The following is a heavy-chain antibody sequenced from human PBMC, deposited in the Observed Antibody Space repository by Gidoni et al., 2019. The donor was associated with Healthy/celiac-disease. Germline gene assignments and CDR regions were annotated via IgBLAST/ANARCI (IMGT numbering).Heavy chain of an antibody. CDR2: IYYSGST. D-gene: IGHD4-17*01. CDR1: GASISSGGYY. V-gene: IGHV4-31*03. J-gene: IGHJ1*01. Sequence: QVQLQESGPGLVKPSQTLSLTCTVSGASISSGGYYWSWIRQHPGKGLEWIGYIYYSGSTYYNPSLKSRVTISADTSKNQFSLKLSSVTAADTAVYYCARDGPNYGDYPAEYFQHWGQGTLVTVSS. CDR3: ARDGPNYGDYPAEYFQH.